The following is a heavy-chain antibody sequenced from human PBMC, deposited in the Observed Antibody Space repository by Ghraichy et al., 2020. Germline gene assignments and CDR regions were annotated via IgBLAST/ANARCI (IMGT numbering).Heavy chain of an antibody. CDR1: GGTFSSYA. CDR3: ARSVRRTYDDFWSGYSLDY. Sequence: SVKVSCKASGGTFSSYAISWVRQAPGQGLEWMGGIIPIFGTANYAQKFQGRVTITADESTSTAYMELSSLRSEDTAVYYCARSVRRTYDDFWSGYSLDYWGQGTLVTVSS. D-gene: IGHD3-3*01. J-gene: IGHJ4*02. V-gene: IGHV1-69*13. CDR2: IIPIFGTA.